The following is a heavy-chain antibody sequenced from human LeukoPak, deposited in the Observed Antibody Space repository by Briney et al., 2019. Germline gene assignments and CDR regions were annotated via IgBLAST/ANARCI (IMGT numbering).Heavy chain of an antibody. V-gene: IGHV3-7*01. J-gene: IGHJ4*02. Sequence: GGSLRLSCSASGFTFSSRWMNWVRQAPGRGLEWVAIINIDGSEKHYVDSVKGRFTVSRDNARNSLYLQMNSLRAEDTAVYYCARSDHGPEYWGQGTLVTVSS. CDR3: ARSDHGPEY. CDR2: INIDGSEK. D-gene: IGHD1-14*01. CDR1: GFTFSSRW.